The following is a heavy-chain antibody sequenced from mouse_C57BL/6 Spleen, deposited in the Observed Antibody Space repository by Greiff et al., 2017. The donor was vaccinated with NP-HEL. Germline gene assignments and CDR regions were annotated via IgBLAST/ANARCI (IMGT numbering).Heavy chain of an antibody. D-gene: IGHD2-5*01. CDR2: ISSGGDYI. CDR3: TRTYSNYYFDY. J-gene: IGHJ2*01. V-gene: IGHV5-9-1*02. CDR1: GFTFSSYA. Sequence: DVQLQESGEGLVKPGGSLKLSCAASGFTFSSYAMSWVRQTPEKRLEWVAYISSGGDYIYYADTVKGRFTISRDNARNTLYLQMSSLKSEDTAMYYCTRTYSNYYFDYWGQGTTLTVSS.